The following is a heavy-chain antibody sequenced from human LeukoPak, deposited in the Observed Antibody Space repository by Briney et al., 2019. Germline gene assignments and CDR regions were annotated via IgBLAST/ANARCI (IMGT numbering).Heavy chain of an antibody. J-gene: IGHJ6*02. CDR1: GFTFSRYG. CDR3: ARDYSTTWSYGMDV. V-gene: IGHV3-33*01. D-gene: IGHD2-2*01. CDR2: IWYDETNK. Sequence: GGSLRLSCAASGFTFSRYGMHWVRQAPGKGLEWVAVIWYDETNKYHADSVKGRFTISRDNSKNTLYLQMNSLRAEDTAVYYCARDYSTTWSYGMDVWGQGPRSPSP.